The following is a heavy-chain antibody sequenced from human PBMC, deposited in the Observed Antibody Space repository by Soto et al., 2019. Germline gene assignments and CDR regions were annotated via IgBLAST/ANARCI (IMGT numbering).Heavy chain of an antibody. V-gene: IGHV3-21*01. Sequence: GWSLRLSCTGSVFPFSAYNINWVRQAPGKGLEWVSSITVGSSHIYQPNSMKGRFTISRDDAKNSVYLQIDSLRDEDTALYYCSRSPEVGVRGAYWGQGTLVTVSS. J-gene: IGHJ4*02. D-gene: IGHD3-16*01. CDR3: SRSPEVGVRGAY. CDR2: ITVGSSHI. CDR1: VFPFSAYN.